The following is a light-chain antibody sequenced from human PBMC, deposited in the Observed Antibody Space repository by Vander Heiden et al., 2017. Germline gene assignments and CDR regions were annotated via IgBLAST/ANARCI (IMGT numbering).Light chain of an antibody. CDR2: GNS. CDR1: SSNIRAGSD. J-gene: IGLJ2*01. V-gene: IGLV1-40*01. CDR3: QSYDSSLSGVV. Sequence: QSVLTQPPSLCDPPGQRVTISCPGSSSNIRAGSDVHSYQQLPGTAPKLLIYGNSNRPSGVPDRFAGPKSGTSASLAITGLQAEDEADYYCQSYDSSLSGVVFGGGTKLTVL.